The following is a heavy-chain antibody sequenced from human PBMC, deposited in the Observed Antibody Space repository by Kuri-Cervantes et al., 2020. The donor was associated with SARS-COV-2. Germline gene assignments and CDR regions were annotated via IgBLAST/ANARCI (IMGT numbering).Heavy chain of an antibody. CDR3: ARVDCSSTSCYSDY. J-gene: IGHJ4*02. Sequence: SETLSLTCTVSGDSISRSSYYWGWIRQPPGKGLEWIGAIYFSGGTFYNPSLTSRVTISVDTSKNQFSLKLSSVTAADTAVYYCARVDCSSTSCYSDYWGQGTLVTVSS. CDR2: IYFSGGT. D-gene: IGHD2-2*02. V-gene: IGHV4-39*07. CDR1: GDSISRSSYY.